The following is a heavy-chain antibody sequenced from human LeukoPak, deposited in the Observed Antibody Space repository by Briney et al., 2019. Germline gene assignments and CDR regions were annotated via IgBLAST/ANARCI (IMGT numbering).Heavy chain of an antibody. Sequence: ASVKVSCKASGYTFTSYDINWVRQATGQGLEWMGWMNPNSGNTGYAQKFQGRVTMTRNTSISTAYMELSSLRSEDTAVYYCARGTQNYYDSSGYYYISDYWGQGTLVTVS. CDR3: ARGTQNYYDSSGYYYISDY. D-gene: IGHD3-22*01. CDR1: GYTFTSYD. V-gene: IGHV1-8*01. CDR2: MNPNSGNT. J-gene: IGHJ4*02.